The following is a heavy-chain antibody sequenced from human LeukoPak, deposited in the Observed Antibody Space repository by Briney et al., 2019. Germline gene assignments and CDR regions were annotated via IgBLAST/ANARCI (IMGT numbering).Heavy chain of an antibody. V-gene: IGHV1-18*04. CDR2: ISAYNGNT. CDR1: GYTFTSCG. D-gene: IGHD6-13*01. Sequence: ASVKVSCKASGYTFTSCGISWVRQAHGQGLEWMGWISAYNGNTNYAQKLQGRVTMTTDTSTSTAYMELRSLRSDDTAVYYCARFGIAAAGRRGFDYWGQGTLVTVSS. CDR3: ARFGIAAAGRRGFDY. J-gene: IGHJ4*02.